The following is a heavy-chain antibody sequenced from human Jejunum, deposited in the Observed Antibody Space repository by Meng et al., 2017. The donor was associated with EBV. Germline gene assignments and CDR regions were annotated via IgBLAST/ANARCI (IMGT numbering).Heavy chain of an antibody. Sequence: QVQLPQSGPGLVKPSQTPSLTCAISGDSISSNSVAWNWIRQSPSRGLEWLGRTYYRSKWGSDYAVSVKSRIIINADTSKNQYSLQLSSVNPEDTAVYYCARDRHWAFDYWGQGTLVTVSS. J-gene: IGHJ4*02. D-gene: IGHD7-27*01. CDR3: ARDRHWAFDY. CDR1: GDSISSNSVA. V-gene: IGHV6-1*01. CDR2: TYYRSKWGS.